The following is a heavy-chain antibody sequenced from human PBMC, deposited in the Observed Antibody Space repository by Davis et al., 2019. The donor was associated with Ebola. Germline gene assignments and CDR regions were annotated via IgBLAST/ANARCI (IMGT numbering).Heavy chain of an antibody. CDR3: ERDGYKPLKSDYYYYGMGV. CDR1: GYTLTSYG. Sequence: SVTVSRKDSGYTLTSYGISCVRLAPRHWLEWMGWISAYNGNTNYAQKLQGKVTMTTDTSTSTAYMELRSLRSYDTAVYYCERDGYKPLKSDYYYYGMGVWGQGTTVTVSS. CDR2: ISAYNGNT. V-gene: IGHV1-18*01. D-gene: IGHD5-24*01. J-gene: IGHJ6*02.